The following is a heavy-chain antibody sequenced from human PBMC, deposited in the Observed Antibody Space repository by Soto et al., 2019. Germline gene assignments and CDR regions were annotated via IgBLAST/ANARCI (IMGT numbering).Heavy chain of an antibody. CDR1: GVTFGAFA. J-gene: IGHJ4*02. CDR3: TRVSSDDILPPN. CDR2: IISKAYGGTT. Sequence: PGGSLPLSGTVSGVTFGAFATFWLIQNRGKGLEWVGLIISKAYGGTTEYAASVKGRFTISRDDSKSIDYLQMNSLKTEDTAVYYCTRVSSDDILPPNWGQGTLVTVSS. V-gene: IGHV3-49*03. D-gene: IGHD3-9*01.